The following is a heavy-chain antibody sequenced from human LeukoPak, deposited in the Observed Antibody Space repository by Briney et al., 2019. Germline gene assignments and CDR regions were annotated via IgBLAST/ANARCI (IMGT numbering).Heavy chain of an antibody. D-gene: IGHD1-1*01. J-gene: IGHJ4*02. Sequence: PSQTLSLTCAVYGGSFNAYYWSWIRQPPGKGLEWIGEINHSGSTNYNSSLKSRVTISVDTSKNQFSLKLSSVTAADTAIYYCARATLQLEPRPFDYWGQGTLVTVSS. CDR3: ARATLQLEPRPFDY. CDR2: INHSGST. CDR1: GGSFNAYY. V-gene: IGHV4-34*01.